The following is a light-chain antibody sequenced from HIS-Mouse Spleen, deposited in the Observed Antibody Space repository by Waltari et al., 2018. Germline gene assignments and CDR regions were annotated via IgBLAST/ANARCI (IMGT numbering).Light chain of an antibody. CDR3: QQLNSYPTT. J-gene: IGKJ1*01. CDR1: QDISSY. V-gene: IGKV1-9*01. CDR2: AAS. Sequence: DIQMTQSPSFLSASVGDRVTITCRASQDISSYLDWYQQKPGKAPKLLIYAASTLQSGVPSRFSGSGSGTEFTFTNSSLQPEDFATYYCQQLNSYPTTFGQGTQVEIK.